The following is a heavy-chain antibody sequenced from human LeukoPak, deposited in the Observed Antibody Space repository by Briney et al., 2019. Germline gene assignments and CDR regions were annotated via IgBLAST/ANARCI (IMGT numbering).Heavy chain of an antibody. D-gene: IGHD4-17*01. V-gene: IGHV4-59*01. CDR3: ARSTVLALTEEYYFDY. CDR2: FAHRGST. CDR1: GDSISSYY. Sequence: SETLSLTCSVSGDSISSYYRSWIRQPPGKGLEWLGYFAHRGSTSYNPSLESRVTMSVDTSKNEFSLKLSSVTAADTAVYYCARSTVLALTEEYYFDYWGQGTLVTVSS. J-gene: IGHJ4*02.